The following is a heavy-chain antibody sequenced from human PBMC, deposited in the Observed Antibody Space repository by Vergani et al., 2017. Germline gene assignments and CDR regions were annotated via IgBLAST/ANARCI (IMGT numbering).Heavy chain of an antibody. CDR2: ISVYNGNT. Sequence: QVQLVQSEAEVKKPGASVKVSCKASGYTFTRYGISWVRQAPGQGLEWMGWISVYNGNTNFAQKLQGRVTMTTDTSTSTAHMELRSLRSDDTAVYYYARANVVVAATLNRNYFDYWGQGTLVTVSS. V-gene: IGHV1-18*01. CDR3: ARANVVVAATLNRNYFDY. J-gene: IGHJ4*02. D-gene: IGHD2-15*01. CDR1: GYTFTRYG.